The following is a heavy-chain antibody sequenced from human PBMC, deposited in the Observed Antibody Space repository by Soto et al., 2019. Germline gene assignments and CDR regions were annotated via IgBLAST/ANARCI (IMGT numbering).Heavy chain of an antibody. Sequence: PSETLSLTCAVSGGSISSSNWWSWVRQPPGKGLEWIGEIYHSGSTNYNPSLKSRVTISVDKSKNQFSLKLSSVTAADTAVYYRARATMVGKNWFDPWGQGTLVTVSS. V-gene: IGHV4-4*02. D-gene: IGHD3-10*02. J-gene: IGHJ5*02. CDR2: IYHSGST. CDR1: GGSISSSNW. CDR3: ARATMVGKNWFDP.